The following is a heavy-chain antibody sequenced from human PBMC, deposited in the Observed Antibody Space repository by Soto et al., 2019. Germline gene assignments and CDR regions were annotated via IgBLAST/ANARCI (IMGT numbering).Heavy chain of an antibody. D-gene: IGHD3-10*01. J-gene: IGHJ6*03. CDR3: ARLNYYGSGSYYNVADLGSAGGGYYYMDV. CDR2: IYYSGST. V-gene: IGHV4-59*01. CDR1: GGSISSYY. Sequence: SETLSLTCTVSGGSISSYYWSWIRQPPGKGLEWIGYIYYSGSTNYNPSLKSRVTISVDTSKNQFSLKLSSVTAADTAVYYCARLNYYGSGSYYNVADLGSAGGGYYYMDVWGKGTTVTVSS.